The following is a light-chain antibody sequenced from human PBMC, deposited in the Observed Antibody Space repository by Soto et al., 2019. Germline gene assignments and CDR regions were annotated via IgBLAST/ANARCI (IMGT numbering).Light chain of an antibody. CDR3: QQSYRFPRT. V-gene: IGKV1-39*01. Sequence: DIQMTQNPSSLSASVGDRVTISFRASQSISTYLHWYQQKAGKAPKLLIYGASSLQSGVPSRFSGSGSGTDFTLSISSLQPEDFATYYCQQSYRFPRTFGQGTRLE. CDR1: QSISTY. J-gene: IGKJ5*01. CDR2: GAS.